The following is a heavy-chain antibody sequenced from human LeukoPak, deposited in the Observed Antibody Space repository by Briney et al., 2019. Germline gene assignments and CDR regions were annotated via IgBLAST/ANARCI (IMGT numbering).Heavy chain of an antibody. V-gene: IGHV4-38-2*02. D-gene: IGHD3-22*01. CDR2: IYQSGST. CDR1: GYSVNSGSY. Sequence: SETLSLTCSVSGYSVNSGSYWGWIRQPPGTGLEWIASIYQSGSTYYNPSLKTRVTVSIDTSKNQFSLKLSSVTAADTAVYYCASTLRTYYYESNGYYPLDYWGQGTLVTVSS. CDR3: ASTLRTYYYESNGYYPLDY. J-gene: IGHJ4*02.